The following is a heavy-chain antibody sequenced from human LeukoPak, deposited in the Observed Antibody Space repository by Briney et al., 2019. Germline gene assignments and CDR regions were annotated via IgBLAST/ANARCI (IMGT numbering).Heavy chain of an antibody. J-gene: IGHJ4*02. V-gene: IGHV1-46*01. CDR3: AVEVNSGIAAAGTGRDDY. D-gene: IGHD6-13*01. Sequence: GASVKVSCKASGYTFTSYYMHWVRQAPGQGLEWMGIINPSGGSTSYAQKFQGRVTMTRDTSTSTVYMELSSLRSEDTAVYYCAVEVNSGIAAAGTGRDDYWGQGTLVTVSS. CDR1: GYTFTSYY. CDR2: INPSGGST.